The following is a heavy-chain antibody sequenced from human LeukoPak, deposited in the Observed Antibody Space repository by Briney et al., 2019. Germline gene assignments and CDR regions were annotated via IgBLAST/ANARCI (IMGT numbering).Heavy chain of an antibody. CDR1: GLTFSSYW. CDR2: INTDGSST. CDR3: ASPRLGFYYMDV. V-gene: IGHV3-74*01. Sequence: GGSLRLSCAASGLTFSSYWMHWVRQAPGKGLVWVSRINTDGSSTSYADSVKGRFTISRDNAKNTLYLQMNSLRAEDTAVYYCASPRLGFYYMDVWGKGTTVTVSS. D-gene: IGHD3-10*01. J-gene: IGHJ6*03.